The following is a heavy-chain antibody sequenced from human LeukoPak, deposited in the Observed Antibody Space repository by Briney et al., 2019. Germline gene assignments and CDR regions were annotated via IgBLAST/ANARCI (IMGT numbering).Heavy chain of an antibody. CDR3: AAWYSSSWYPRFDP. CDR2: INHSGST. J-gene: IGHJ5*02. CDR1: GGSFSGYY. V-gene: IGHV4-34*01. Sequence: KSSETLSLTCAVYGGSFSGYYWSWIRQPPGKGPEWIGEINHSGSTNYNPSLKSRVTISVDTSKNQFSLKLSSVTAADTAVYYCAAWYSSSWYPRFDPWGQGTLVTVSS. D-gene: IGHD6-13*01.